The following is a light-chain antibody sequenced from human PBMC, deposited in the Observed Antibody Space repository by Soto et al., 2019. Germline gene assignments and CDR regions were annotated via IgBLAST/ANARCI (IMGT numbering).Light chain of an antibody. CDR2: AAS. V-gene: IGKV1-39*01. CDR1: QSISSY. Sequence: DLQMTQSPSSLSAYVGDRVTITCRASQSISSYLNWYQQKPGKAPKLLIYAASSLQSGVPSRFSGSGSGTDFTLTISSLQPEDFATYYCQQSYSTLFTFGPGTKVDIK. J-gene: IGKJ3*01. CDR3: QQSYSTLFT.